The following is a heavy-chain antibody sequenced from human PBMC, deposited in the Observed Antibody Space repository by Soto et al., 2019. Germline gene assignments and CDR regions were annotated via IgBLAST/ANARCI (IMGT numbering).Heavy chain of an antibody. Sequence: QVQLVQSGAEVKKPGSSVKVSCKASGGTFSSYAISWVRQAPGQGLEWMGGIIPIFGTANYAQKFQGRVTITADEXXRXAXXEVSSLRSEDTAVYYCARGSCSGGSCYPRGYGMDVWGQGTTVTVSS. D-gene: IGHD2-15*01. V-gene: IGHV1-69*12. J-gene: IGHJ6*02. CDR3: ARGSCSGGSCYPRGYGMDV. CDR2: IIPIFGTA. CDR1: GGTFSSYA.